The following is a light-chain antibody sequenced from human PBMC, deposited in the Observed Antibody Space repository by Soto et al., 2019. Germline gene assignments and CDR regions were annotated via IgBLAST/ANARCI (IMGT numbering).Light chain of an antibody. CDR3: QTSDTSLSGSL. CDR1: SSNIGAGFD. J-gene: IGLJ2*01. CDR2: NNN. V-gene: IGLV1-40*01. Sequence: QSVLTQPPSVSGYPGQSDTISCTGSSSNIGAGFDVHWYQHLPGTAPKLLIYNNNYRPSGVPDRFSGSTSGTSASLAITGLRAEDEADYYCQTSDTSLSGSLFGGGTKLTVL.